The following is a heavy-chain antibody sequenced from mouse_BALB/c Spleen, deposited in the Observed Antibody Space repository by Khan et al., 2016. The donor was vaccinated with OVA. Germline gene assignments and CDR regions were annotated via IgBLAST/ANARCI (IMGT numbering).Heavy chain of an antibody. CDR2: ISSGGST. D-gene: IGHD1-2*01. J-gene: IGHJ3*01. CDR1: GFTFSSYA. CDR3: ARGRSTTASWFAY. V-gene: IGHV5-6-5*01. Sequence: VQLKESGGGLVKPGGSLKLSCAASGFTFSSYAMSWVRQTPEKRLEWVASISSGGSTYYPDSVKGRFTISRDNARNILYLQMSSLRSDDTAMYYCARGRSTTASWFAYWGQGTLVTVSA.